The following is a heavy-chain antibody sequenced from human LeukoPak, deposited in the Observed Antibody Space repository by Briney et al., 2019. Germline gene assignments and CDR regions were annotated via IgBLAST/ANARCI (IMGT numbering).Heavy chain of an antibody. V-gene: IGHV4-38-2*01. Sequence: SETLSLTWAVSGFSISSGYFWAWIRRSPGKGLEWLGSIFHNGITYYNPSLKSRITISVDTSKNQFSLRLSSVTAADTAVYYCARRISTRRGETCSSTSCYFDYWGQGTLVTVSS. D-gene: IGHD2-2*01. CDR2: IFHNGIT. J-gene: IGHJ4*02. CDR1: GFSISSGYF. CDR3: ARRISTRRGETCSSTSCYFDY.